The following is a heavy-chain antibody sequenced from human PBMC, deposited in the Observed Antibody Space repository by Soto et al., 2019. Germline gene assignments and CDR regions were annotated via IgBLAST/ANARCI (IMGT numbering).Heavy chain of an antibody. Sequence: GGSLRLSCAASGFTFSSYVMSWVRQSPGKGLEWVSAITGSGGDTYHADSVKGRFAISRDNTKNTLYLQMDSLEAEDTAVCYCAKGSDNSRPYYFDYWGQGTLVTVSS. D-gene: IGHD6-13*01. CDR2: ITGSGGDT. CDR1: GFTFSSYV. J-gene: IGHJ4*02. V-gene: IGHV3-23*01. CDR3: AKGSDNSRPYYFDY.